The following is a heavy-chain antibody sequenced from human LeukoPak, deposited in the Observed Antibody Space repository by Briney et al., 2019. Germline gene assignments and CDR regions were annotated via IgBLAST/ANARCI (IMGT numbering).Heavy chain of an antibody. Sequence: GGSLRLSCAASGFNFSDYYMSWIRQAPGKGLEWVSYISGSGRTIYYADSVKGRFTISRDNAKNSLYLQMNSLRAEDTAVYYCARDDCSGGSCEYFDYWGQGTLVTVSS. CDR2: ISGSGRTI. CDR1: GFNFSDYY. V-gene: IGHV3-11*04. J-gene: IGHJ4*02. CDR3: ARDDCSGGSCEYFDY. D-gene: IGHD2-15*01.